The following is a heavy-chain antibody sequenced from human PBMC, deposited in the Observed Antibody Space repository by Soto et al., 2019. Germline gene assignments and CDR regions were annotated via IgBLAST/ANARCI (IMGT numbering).Heavy chain of an antibody. V-gene: IGHV1-3*05. D-gene: IGHD5-12*01. CDR3: ARGAKMATNYWYFDL. Sequence: QVQLVQSGAEEKKPGASVKVSCKASGYTFTSYAMHWVRQAPGQRLEWMGWINAGNGNTKYSQKLQGRVTITSDTSASTAYMELSSLRSEDTAVYYCARGAKMATNYWYFDLWGRGTLVTVSS. CDR2: INAGNGNT. J-gene: IGHJ2*01. CDR1: GYTFTSYA.